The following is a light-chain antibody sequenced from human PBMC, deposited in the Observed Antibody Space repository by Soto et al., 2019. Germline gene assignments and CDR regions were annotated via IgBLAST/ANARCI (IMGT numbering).Light chain of an antibody. CDR2: GAS. Sequence: EIVLTQSPGTLSLSPGERATLSCRASQSVSDSYLAWYQQKSGQAPRLLIYGASNRATGIPDRFSGSGSGTDFTLTISRLDPEDFAVYYCQQYAISPWTFGQGTKV. CDR3: QQYAISPWT. CDR1: QSVSDSY. V-gene: IGKV3-20*01. J-gene: IGKJ1*01.